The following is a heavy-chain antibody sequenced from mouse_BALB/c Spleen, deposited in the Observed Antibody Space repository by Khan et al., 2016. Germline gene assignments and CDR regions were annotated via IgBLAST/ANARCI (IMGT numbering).Heavy chain of an antibody. CDR2: ISSGSSTI. CDR1: GFTFSRFG. CDR3: ARGDY. Sequence: EVELVESGGGLVQPGGSRKLSCAACGFTFSRFGMHWVRQAPEKGLEWVAYISSGSSTIYYADTLKGRFTISRDNPKNALFLQMTSLRSEDTAMYYCARGDYWGQGTTLTVSS. V-gene: IGHV5-17*02. J-gene: IGHJ2*01.